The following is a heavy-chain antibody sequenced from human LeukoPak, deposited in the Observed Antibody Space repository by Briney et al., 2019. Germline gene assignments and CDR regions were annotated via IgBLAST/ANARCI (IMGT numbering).Heavy chain of an antibody. D-gene: IGHD4-11*01. J-gene: IGHJ4*02. CDR2: IMPMLGIA. Sequence: SSVKVSYKASGGTFSSYTISWVRQAPGQGLEWMGRIMPMLGIANYAQKFQGRVTITADKSTSTAYMELSSLRSEDTAVYYCARWGYSKQTGDYWGQGTLVTVSS. CDR3: ARWGYSKQTGDY. CDR1: GGTFSSYT. V-gene: IGHV1-69*02.